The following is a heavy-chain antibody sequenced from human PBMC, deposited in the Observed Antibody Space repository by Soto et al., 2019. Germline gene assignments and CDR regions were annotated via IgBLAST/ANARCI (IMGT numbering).Heavy chain of an antibody. CDR1: GGTFSSYA. J-gene: IGHJ3*02. Sequence: QVQLVQSGAEVKKPGSSVKVSCKASGGTFSSYAISWVRQAPGQGLEWMGGIIPIFGTANYAQEFQGRVPSTADESTSTAYMVLSSLRSEDTAVYYCARVIVCATADDAFDIWGQGTMVTVSS. D-gene: IGHD1-26*01. CDR2: IIPIFGTA. V-gene: IGHV1-69*12. CDR3: ARVIVCATADDAFDI.